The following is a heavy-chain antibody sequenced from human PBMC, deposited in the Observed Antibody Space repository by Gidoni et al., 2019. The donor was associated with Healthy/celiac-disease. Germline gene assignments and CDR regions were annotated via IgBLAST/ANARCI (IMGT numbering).Heavy chain of an antibody. CDR1: GFTFSSSA. CDR3: ATEGNGEGRVTMIVVVITRDAFDI. Sequence: EVQLLESGGGLVQPGGSLRLSCAASGFTFSSSAMSWVRRAPGKGLVWVSAISGSGGSTYYADSVKGRFTISRDNSKNTLYLQMNSLRAEDTAVYYCATEGNGEGRVTMIVVVITRDAFDIWGQGTMVTVSS. J-gene: IGHJ3*02. V-gene: IGHV3-23*01. CDR2: ISGSGGST. D-gene: IGHD3-22*01.